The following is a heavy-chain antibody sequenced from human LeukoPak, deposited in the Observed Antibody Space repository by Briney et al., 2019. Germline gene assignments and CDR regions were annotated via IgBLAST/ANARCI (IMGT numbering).Heavy chain of an antibody. D-gene: IGHD6-13*01. CDR2: IYYSAST. J-gene: IGHJ6*03. Sequence: SETLSLTCTASGGSISSYYWSWIRQPPGKGLEWIGYIYYSASTNYTTSLKSRVTISVDTSKNQFSLKLSSVTAADTAVYYCARSIPHSSSWYRYYYYYMDVWGKGTTVTVSS. CDR3: ARSIPHSSSWYRYYYYYMDV. V-gene: IGHV4-59*01. CDR1: GGSISSYY.